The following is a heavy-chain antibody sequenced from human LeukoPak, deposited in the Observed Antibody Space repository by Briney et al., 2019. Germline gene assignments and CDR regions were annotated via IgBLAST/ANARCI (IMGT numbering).Heavy chain of an antibody. CDR3: ARNFIWYFDY. D-gene: IGHD3-3*01. V-gene: IGHV3-33*01. CDR2: IYYDGSQT. Sequence: GGSLRLSCGASGFTFSSYSMHWVRQAPGKGLEWVALIYYDGSQTHYSDSVKGRFTISRDNSKNTVDLQMNSLRVEDTAVYYCARNFIWYFDYWGRGSPVTVSS. CDR1: GFTFSSYS. J-gene: IGHJ2*01.